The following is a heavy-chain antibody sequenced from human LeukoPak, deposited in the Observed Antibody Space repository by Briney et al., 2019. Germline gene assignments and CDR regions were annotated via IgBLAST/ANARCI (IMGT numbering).Heavy chain of an antibody. D-gene: IGHD1-26*01. CDR3: AKQAPSGTYYLLDY. V-gene: IGHV3-21*04. CDR1: GFTFSSYS. CDR2: ISSSSSYI. Sequence: GGSLRLSCAASGFTFSSYSMNWVRQAPGKGLEWVSSISSSSSYIYYADSVKGRFTISRDNAKNSLYLQMNSLRVEDTAVYYCAKQAPSGTYYLLDYWGQGTLVTVFS. J-gene: IGHJ4*02.